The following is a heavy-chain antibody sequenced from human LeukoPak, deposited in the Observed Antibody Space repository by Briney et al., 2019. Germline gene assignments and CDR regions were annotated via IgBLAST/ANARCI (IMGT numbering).Heavy chain of an antibody. CDR3: ARSSWLRYDY. CDR2: INHSGST. Sequence: PVTLSLTCAVYGGSFSGYYWSWIRQPPGKGLEWIGEINHSGSTNYNPSLKSRVTISVDTSKNQFSLKLSSVTAADTAVYYCARSSWLRYDYWGQGTLVTVSS. V-gene: IGHV4-34*01. D-gene: IGHD5-12*01. J-gene: IGHJ4*02. CDR1: GGSFSGYY.